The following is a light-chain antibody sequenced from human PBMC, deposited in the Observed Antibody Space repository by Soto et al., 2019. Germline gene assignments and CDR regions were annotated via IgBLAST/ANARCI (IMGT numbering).Light chain of an antibody. Sequence: QSALTQPPSASGTPGQRVTISCSGSSSNIGINTVNWYQQLPGTAPKLLIYSFYQRPSGVPDRFSGSKSGTSASLAISGLQSEDEADYHCSSWDDSLNAVVFGGGTKLTVL. J-gene: IGLJ2*01. CDR1: SSNIGINT. CDR3: SSWDDSLNAVV. V-gene: IGLV1-44*01. CDR2: SFY.